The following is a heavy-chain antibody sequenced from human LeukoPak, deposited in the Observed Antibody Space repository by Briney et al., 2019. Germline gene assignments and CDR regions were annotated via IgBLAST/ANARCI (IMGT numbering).Heavy chain of an antibody. D-gene: IGHD5-18*01. CDR1: GGSISSYY. J-gene: IGHJ4*02. CDR2: IYYSGST. V-gene: IGHV4-59*01. CDR3: ARDVGWDTAMPRGMFDY. Sequence: PSETLSLTCTVSGGSISSYYWSWIRQPPGKGLEWLGYIYYSGSTNYNPSLKSRVTISVDTSKNQFSLKLSSVTAADTAVYYCARDVGWDTAMPRGMFDYWGQGTLVTVSS.